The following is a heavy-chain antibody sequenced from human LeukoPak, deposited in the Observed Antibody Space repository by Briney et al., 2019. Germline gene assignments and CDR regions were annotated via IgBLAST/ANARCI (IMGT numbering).Heavy chain of an antibody. CDR1: GGSISSYY. V-gene: IGHV4-59*08. J-gene: IGHJ3*02. Sequence: PSETLSLTCTVSGGSISSYYWSWIRQTPGKGLAWIGYIFYSGSTNYNPSLESRVTMSVDTSKNQFSLKLRSVTAADTAVYYCARPGVGSGRYGAFDIWGQGTLVIVSS. CDR3: ARPGVGSGRYGAFDI. CDR2: IFYSGST. D-gene: IGHD5-18*01.